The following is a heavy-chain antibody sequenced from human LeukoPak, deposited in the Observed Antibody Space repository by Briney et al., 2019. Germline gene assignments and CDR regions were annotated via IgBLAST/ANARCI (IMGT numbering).Heavy chain of an antibody. CDR2: INPSGGST. Sequence: ASVKVSCKASGYTFTSYDINWVRQATGQGLEWMGIINPSGGSTSYAQKFQGRVTMTRDTSTSTVYMEPSSLRSEDTAVYYCARGPLGSGWSGPDYWGQGTLVTVSS. V-gene: IGHV1-46*01. CDR3: ARGPLGSGWSGPDY. CDR1: GYTFTSYD. D-gene: IGHD6-19*01. J-gene: IGHJ4*02.